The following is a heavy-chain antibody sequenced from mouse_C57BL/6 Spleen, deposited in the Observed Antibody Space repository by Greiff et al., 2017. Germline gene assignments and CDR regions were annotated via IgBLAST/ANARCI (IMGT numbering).Heavy chain of an antibody. CDR2: INPNNGGT. Sequence: EVQLQQSGPELVKPGASVKIPCKASGYTFPAYNMDWVKQSHGKSLEWIGAINPNNGGTIYNQKFKGKATLTVDKSSSTAYLELRSLTSEDTAVYYCARYYDSGFAYWGQGTLVTVSA. CDR1: GYTFPAYN. CDR3: ARYYDSGFAY. D-gene: IGHD2-4*01. V-gene: IGHV1-18*01. J-gene: IGHJ3*01.